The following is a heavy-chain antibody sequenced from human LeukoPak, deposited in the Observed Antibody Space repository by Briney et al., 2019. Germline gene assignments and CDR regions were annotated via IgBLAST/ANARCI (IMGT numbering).Heavy chain of an antibody. V-gene: IGHV3-74*03. J-gene: IGHJ4*02. CDR2: ITSDGSIT. D-gene: IGHD6-19*01. CDR3: ALGLVTDY. CDR1: GFPFSFYW. Sequence: PGRARSLSCAASGFPFSFYWMHGARQALGKGLVWVSRITSDGSITTYADSVKGRFTISRDNSKNTMYLQMNSLRVEDTAVYYGALGLVTDYWGQGTLVTVSS.